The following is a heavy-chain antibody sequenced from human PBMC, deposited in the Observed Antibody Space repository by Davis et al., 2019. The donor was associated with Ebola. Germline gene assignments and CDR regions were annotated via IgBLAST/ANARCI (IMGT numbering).Heavy chain of an antibody. CDR3: AKEGKYDFWSGYKFDY. J-gene: IGHJ4*02. D-gene: IGHD3-3*01. V-gene: IGHV3-23*01. CDR2: ISGSGGST. CDR1: GFTFSSYA. Sequence: PGGSLRLSCAASGFTFSSYAMSWVRQAPGKGLEWVSAISGSGGSTYYADSVKGRFTISRDNAKNSLYLQMNSLRAEDTAVYYCAKEGKYDFWSGYKFDYWGQGTLVTVSS.